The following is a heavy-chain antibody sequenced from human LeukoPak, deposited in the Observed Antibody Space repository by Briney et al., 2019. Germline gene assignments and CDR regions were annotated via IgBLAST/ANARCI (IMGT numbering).Heavy chain of an antibody. CDR1: GGSLSGYY. Sequence: SETLSLTCAVYGGSLSGYYWSWIRQPPGKGLEWIGEINHSGSTNYNPSLKSRVTISVDTSKNQFSLKLSSVTAADTAVYYCARGARAKTTVYYYYYMDVWGKGTTVTVSS. D-gene: IGHD4-17*01. J-gene: IGHJ6*03. CDR3: ARGARAKTTVYYYYYMDV. CDR2: INHSGST. V-gene: IGHV4-34*01.